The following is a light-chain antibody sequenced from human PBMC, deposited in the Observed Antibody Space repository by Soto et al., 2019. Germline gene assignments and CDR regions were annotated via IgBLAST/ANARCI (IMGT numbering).Light chain of an antibody. CDR1: QTVSTF. CDR3: QQRSGWPT. V-gene: IGKV3-11*01. CDR2: DAS. Sequence: EIVLTQSPDTLSLSPGERATLSCRASQTVSTFLAWYQQKPGQAPRLIAYDASKRAPGIPARFIGSGSGTDFTLTVSSLEPEDFPLYYCQQRSGWPTFGQGTKVEI. J-gene: IGKJ1*01.